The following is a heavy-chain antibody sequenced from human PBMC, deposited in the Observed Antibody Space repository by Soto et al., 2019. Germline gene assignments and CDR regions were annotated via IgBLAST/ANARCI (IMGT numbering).Heavy chain of an antibody. D-gene: IGHD3-22*01. J-gene: IGHJ4*01. CDR1: GYTFTSYG. V-gene: IGHV1-18*01. CDR3: ARTTYYYDSSGYNPPATEYYFDY. CDR2: ISAYNGNT. Sequence: ASVKVSCKASGYTFTSYGISWVRQAPGQGLEWMGWISAYNGNTNYAQKLQGRVTMTTDTSTSTVYMELRSLRSDDTAVYYCARTTYYYDSSGYNPPATEYYFDYWG.